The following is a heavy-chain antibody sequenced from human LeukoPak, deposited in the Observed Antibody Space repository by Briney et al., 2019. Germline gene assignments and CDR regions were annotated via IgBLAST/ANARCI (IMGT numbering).Heavy chain of an antibody. V-gene: IGHV1-69*05. CDR2: IIPIFGTA. CDR3: ARDTSSSFYWVAP. J-gene: IGHJ5*02. CDR1: GGTFSSYA. D-gene: IGHD6-6*01. Sequence: SVKVSCKASGGTFSSYAISWVRQAPGQWREWMGRIIPIFGTANYAQKFQGRVTITTDASTSTAYMELSSLRSEDTAVDYFARDTSSSFYWVAPWGQGKLVTVSS.